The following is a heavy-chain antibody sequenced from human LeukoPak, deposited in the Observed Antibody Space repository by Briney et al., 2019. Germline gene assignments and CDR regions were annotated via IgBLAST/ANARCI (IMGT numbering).Heavy chain of an antibody. Sequence: GGCLRLSCAVSGFTLLSNSIDSVRQAPGKGLEWVSSIIRSSRYSSYADSVKGRFTIPIDNAKNSLYLQTDSLRGEDTAVYYCARAPYDSRGYPYAFDIWGQGTMVTVSS. V-gene: IGHV3-21*01. CDR3: ARAPYDSRGYPYAFDI. J-gene: IGHJ3*02. D-gene: IGHD3-22*01. CDR2: IIRSSRYS. CDR1: GFTLLSNS.